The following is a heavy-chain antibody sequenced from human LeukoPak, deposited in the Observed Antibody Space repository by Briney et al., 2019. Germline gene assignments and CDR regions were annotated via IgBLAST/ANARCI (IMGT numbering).Heavy chain of an antibody. CDR3: AREGYYDSSGYRFKTGGWFDP. CDR2: INPNSGGT. Sequence: ASVKVSCKASGYTFTGYYMHWVRQAPGQGLEWMGWINPNSGGTNYAQKFQGRVTMTRDTSISTAYIELSRLRSDDTAVYYCAREGYYDSSGYRFKTGGWFDPWGQGTLVTVSS. D-gene: IGHD3-22*01. CDR1: GYTFTGYY. V-gene: IGHV1-2*02. J-gene: IGHJ5*02.